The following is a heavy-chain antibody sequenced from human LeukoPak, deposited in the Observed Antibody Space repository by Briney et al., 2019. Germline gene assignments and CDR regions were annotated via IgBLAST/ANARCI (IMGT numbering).Heavy chain of an antibody. CDR1: GFTVSSDS. V-gene: IGHV3-23*01. CDR2: ISGSGGST. Sequence: GGSLRLSCTVSGFTVSSDSMSWVRQAPGKGLEWVSAISGSGGSTYYADSVKGRFTISRDNSKNTLYLQMNSLRAEDTAVYYCAKDFSHMYDYWGQGTLVTVSS. CDR3: AKDFSHMYDY. J-gene: IGHJ4*02.